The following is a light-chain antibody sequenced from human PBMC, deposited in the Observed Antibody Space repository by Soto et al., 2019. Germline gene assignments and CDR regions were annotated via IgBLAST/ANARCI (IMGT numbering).Light chain of an antibody. J-gene: IGKJ2*01. V-gene: IGKV3-20*01. CDR1: QSVGSSS. CDR2: GAS. CDR3: QQYGGSPDMYA. Sequence: EIGVTQSPGTLSLSPEERATLSCRTSQSVGSSSFAWYQQKPGQAPRLLIYGASGRATGVPDRFSGSGSGTDSTLTVSRLEPEDSAIYHCQQYGGSPDMYAFGQGTKLEI.